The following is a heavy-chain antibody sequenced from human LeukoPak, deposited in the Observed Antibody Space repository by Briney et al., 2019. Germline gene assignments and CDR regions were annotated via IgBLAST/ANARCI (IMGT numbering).Heavy chain of an antibody. CDR3: ARDGYSSWWGPGYFDY. CDR2: ISSSSSTI. D-gene: IGHD6-13*01. V-gene: IGHV3-48*04. J-gene: IGHJ4*02. CDR1: GFIFSNYW. Sequence: PGGSLRLSCAASGFIFSNYWMSWVRQAPGKGLEWVSYISSSSSTIYYADSVKGRFTISRDNAKNSLYLQMNSLRAEDTAVYYCARDGYSSWWGPGYFDYWGQGTLVTVSS.